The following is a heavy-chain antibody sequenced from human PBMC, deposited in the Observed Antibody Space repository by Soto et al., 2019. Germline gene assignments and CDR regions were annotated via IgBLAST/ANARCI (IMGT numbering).Heavy chain of an antibody. CDR3: AKGSAKSYYYYGIDV. Sequence: EVQLLESGGGLVQPGGSLRLSCAASGFTFSSYAMSWVRQAPGKGLEWVSAISGSGGSTYFADSVKGRFTISRDNSKNTLYLQMNSLRVEDTAVDYCAKGSAKSYYYYGIDVWGQGTPVTVSS. V-gene: IGHV3-23*01. CDR2: ISGSGGST. CDR1: GFTFSSYA. D-gene: IGHD6-19*01. J-gene: IGHJ6*02.